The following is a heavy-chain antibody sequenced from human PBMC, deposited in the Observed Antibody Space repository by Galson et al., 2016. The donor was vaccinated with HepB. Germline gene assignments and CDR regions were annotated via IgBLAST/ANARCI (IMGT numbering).Heavy chain of an antibody. V-gene: IGHV3-43*01. J-gene: IGHJ4*01. CDR3: VTAGEGFDGLHY. CDR2: ITWDATGT. Sequence: SLRLSCAASGFTFDDYTMHWVRQAPGKGLQWVSLITWDATGTYYAESVKGRFTISRDNRKNSLSLQMNSLRSVDSGLYHCVTAGEGFDGLHYWGHGTLVTVAS. D-gene: IGHD3-10*01. CDR1: GFTFDDYT.